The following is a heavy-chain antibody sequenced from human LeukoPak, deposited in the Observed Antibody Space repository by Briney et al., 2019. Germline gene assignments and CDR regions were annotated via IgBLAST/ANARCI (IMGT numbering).Heavy chain of an antibody. Sequence: SETLSLTCTVSGGSICSYYWSWIRQPPGKGLEWIGYIYYSGSTNYNPSLKSRVTISVDTSKNQFSLKLSSVTAADTAVYYCARDTKVVTPYYWYSMDVWGKGTTVTVSS. CDR1: GGSICSYY. CDR3: ARDTKVVTPYYWYSMDV. J-gene: IGHJ6*03. V-gene: IGHV4-59*01. D-gene: IGHD3-22*01. CDR2: IYYSGST.